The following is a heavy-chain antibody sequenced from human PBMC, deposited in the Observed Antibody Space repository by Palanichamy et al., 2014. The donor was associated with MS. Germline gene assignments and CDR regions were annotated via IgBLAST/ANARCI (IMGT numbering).Heavy chain of an antibody. J-gene: IGHJ4*02. CDR3: VRDQTYYYDSSGHYPSHFDY. CDR2: IIPVFGTT. Sequence: RQAPGQGLERMGGIIPVFGTTNYEQKFQGRVTITADKSTSTAYMELNSLRLEDTAVYYCVRDQTYYYDSSGHYPSHFDYWGQGTLVTVSS. V-gene: IGHV1-69*06. D-gene: IGHD3-22*01.